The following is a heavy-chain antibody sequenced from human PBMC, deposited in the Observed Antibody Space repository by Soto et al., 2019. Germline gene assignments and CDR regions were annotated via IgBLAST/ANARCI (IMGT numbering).Heavy chain of an antibody. V-gene: IGHV3-23*01. D-gene: IGHD5-18*01. CDR3: AKALGYSYGYPVDY. J-gene: IGHJ4*02. CDR1: GFSFSSYA. CDR2: TGISGGGT. Sequence: GGSLRLSCVASGFSFSSYAMSWVRQAPGKGLEGGSTTGISGGGTYYADSVKGRFTISRDNFKNTLYLQMNSLRVEDTAVYYCAKALGYSYGYPVDYWGQGTLVTVSS.